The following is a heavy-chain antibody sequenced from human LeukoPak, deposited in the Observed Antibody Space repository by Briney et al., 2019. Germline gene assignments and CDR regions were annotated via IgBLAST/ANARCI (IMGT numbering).Heavy chain of an antibody. D-gene: IGHD4-17*01. CDR3: ARTNPGLRESY. CDR2: ISSSSSYI. J-gene: IGHJ4*02. CDR1: GFTFSSYS. Sequence: GGSLRLACPASGFTFSSYSMNWVRQAPGKGLEWVSSISSSSSYIYYADSVKGRFTISRDNAKNSLYLQMNSLRAEDTAVYYCARTNPGLRESYWGQGTLVTVSS. V-gene: IGHV3-21*01.